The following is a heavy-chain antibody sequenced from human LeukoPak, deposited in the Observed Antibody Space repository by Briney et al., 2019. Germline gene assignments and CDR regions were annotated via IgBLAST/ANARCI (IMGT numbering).Heavy chain of an antibody. CDR3: AKDRLIIPAAGDYFDY. CDR1: GFTFSSYA. CDR2: ISGHGGST. J-gene: IGHJ4*02. V-gene: IGHV3-23*01. Sequence: PGGSLRLSCAASGFTFSSYAMSWVRQAPGKGLEWVSAISGHGGSTYYADSVKGRFTISRDNSKNTLYLQMSSLRAEDTAIYYCAKDRLIIPAAGDYFDYWGQGTLVTVSS. D-gene: IGHD2-2*01.